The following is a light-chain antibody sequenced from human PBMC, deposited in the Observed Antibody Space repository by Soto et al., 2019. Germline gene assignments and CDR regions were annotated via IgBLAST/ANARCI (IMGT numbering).Light chain of an antibody. Sequence: DVQMTQSPSTLSASVGDRVTITCRASQSISSWLAWYQQKPAKAPKLLIYQTSNLESGVPSRFSGSGSGTEFTLTISSLQPYDFATYFCQQYTSFPLTFGGGTKVEI. CDR2: QTS. CDR1: QSISSW. V-gene: IGKV1-5*03. CDR3: QQYTSFPLT. J-gene: IGKJ4*01.